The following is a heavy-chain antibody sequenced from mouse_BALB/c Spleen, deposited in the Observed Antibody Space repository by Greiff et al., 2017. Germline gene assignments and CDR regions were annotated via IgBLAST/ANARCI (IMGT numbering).Heavy chain of an antibody. CDR1: GFNIKDSY. CDR3: ARGDSYGY. Sequence: EVQVVESGAELVKPGASVKLSCTASGFNIKDSYMHWVKQRPEQGLEWIGRIDPANGNTKYDPKFQGKATITADTSSNTAYLQLSSLTSEDTAVYYCARGDSYGYWGQGTTLTVSS. D-gene: IGHD1-1*01. J-gene: IGHJ2*01. CDR2: IDPANGNT. V-gene: IGHV14-3*02.